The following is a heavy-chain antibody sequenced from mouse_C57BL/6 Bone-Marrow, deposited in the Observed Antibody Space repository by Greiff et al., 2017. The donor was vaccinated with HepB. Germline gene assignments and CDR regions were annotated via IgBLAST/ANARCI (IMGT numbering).Heavy chain of an antibody. D-gene: IGHD1-1*01. V-gene: IGHV3-6*01. CDR2: ISDDGSN. Sequence: EVKLQESGPGLVKPPQSLSLPCSVTGYSITSGYYWNWIRQFPGNKLEWLGYISDDGSNNYNPSLKNRISITRDTSKNQFFLKLNSVTTEDTATYYCARDDYYGTGWGQGTLVTVSA. CDR3: ARDDYYGTG. J-gene: IGHJ3*01. CDR1: GYSITSGYY.